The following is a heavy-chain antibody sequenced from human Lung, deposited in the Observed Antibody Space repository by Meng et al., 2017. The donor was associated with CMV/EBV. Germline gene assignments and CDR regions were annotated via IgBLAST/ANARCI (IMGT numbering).Heavy chain of an antibody. J-gene: IGHJ6*02. Sequence: GGSXRLXXVVSSFTINDFDMSWVRQAPGKGPEWVSYINSSGYTIYYADSVKRRFTISRDNAKNSLHLQMNNLVAEDAAVYYCASVGYSNAPAHYYYGLDVWXQGTTVTVSS. CDR2: INSSGYTI. V-gene: IGHV3-48*03. CDR1: SFTINDFD. CDR3: ASVGYSNAPAHYYYGLDV. D-gene: IGHD6-13*01.